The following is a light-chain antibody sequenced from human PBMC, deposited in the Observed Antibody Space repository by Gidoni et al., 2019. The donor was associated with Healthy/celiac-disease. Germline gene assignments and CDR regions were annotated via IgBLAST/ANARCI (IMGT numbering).Light chain of an antibody. CDR2: AAS. V-gene: IGKV1-39*01. CDR1: QSISSY. CDR3: QQSDSTPLPTYT. J-gene: IGKJ2*01. Sequence: DIQMTQSPSSLSASVGDRVTITCRASQSISSYLNWYQQKPGKAPKLLIYAASSLQSGVPSRFSGSGSGTDFTLTISSLQPEDFATYYCQQSDSTPLPTYTFGQGTKLEIK.